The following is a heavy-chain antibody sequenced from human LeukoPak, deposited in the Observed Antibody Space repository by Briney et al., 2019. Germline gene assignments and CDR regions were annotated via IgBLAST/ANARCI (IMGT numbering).Heavy chain of an antibody. Sequence: GGSLRLSCAASGFIFSSDGMHWVRQCPGKGLEWVAFIRYDGSNEYYADSVKGRFTVSRDNSKDTLYLQMNSLRAEDTAVYSCAKVGSGWYGVDYWGQGTLVTVSS. D-gene: IGHD6-19*01. CDR3: AKVGSGWYGVDY. J-gene: IGHJ4*02. V-gene: IGHV3-30*02. CDR1: GFIFSSDG. CDR2: IRYDGSNE.